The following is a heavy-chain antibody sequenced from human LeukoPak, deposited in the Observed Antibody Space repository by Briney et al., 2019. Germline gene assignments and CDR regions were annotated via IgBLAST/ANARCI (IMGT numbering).Heavy chain of an antibody. CDR1: GGSFSGYY. CDR3: ARGRGYYYNWFDP. V-gene: IGHV4-34*01. CDR2: INHSGST. J-gene: IGHJ5*02. Sequence: SETLSLTCAVYGGSFSGYYWSWIRQPPGKGLEWIGEINHSGSTNYNPSLKSRVTILVDTSKNQFSLKLSSVTAADTAVYYCARGRGYYYNWFDPWGQGTLVTVSS. D-gene: IGHD3-22*01.